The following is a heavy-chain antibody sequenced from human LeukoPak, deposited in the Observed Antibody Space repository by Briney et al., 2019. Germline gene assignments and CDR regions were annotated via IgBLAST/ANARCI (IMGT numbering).Heavy chain of an antibody. CDR2: IYTSRST. CDR3: ARDGSTQFDY. Sequence: SQTLSLTCTVSGGSISSGSYYWSWIRQPAGKGLEWIGRIYTSRSTNYNHSIKSRVTISVDTSKNQFSLKLSSVTAADTAVYYCARDGSTQFDYWGQGTLVTVSS. J-gene: IGHJ4*02. V-gene: IGHV4-61*02. D-gene: IGHD1-1*01. CDR1: GGSISSGSYY.